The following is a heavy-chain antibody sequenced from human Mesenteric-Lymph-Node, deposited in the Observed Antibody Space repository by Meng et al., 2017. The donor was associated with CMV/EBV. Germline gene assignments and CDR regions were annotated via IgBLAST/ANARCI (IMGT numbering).Heavy chain of an antibody. CDR1: GGSISSSSYY. D-gene: IGHD1-26*01. CDR2: IYYSGST. Sequence: SETLSLTCTVSGGSISSSSYYWGWIRQPPGKGLEWIGSIYYSGSTYYNPSLKSRVTISVDTSKNQFSLKLSSVTAADTALYYCARGTQWGATVFNYWGQGTLVTVSS. V-gene: IGHV4-39*07. J-gene: IGHJ4*02. CDR3: ARGTQWGATVFNY.